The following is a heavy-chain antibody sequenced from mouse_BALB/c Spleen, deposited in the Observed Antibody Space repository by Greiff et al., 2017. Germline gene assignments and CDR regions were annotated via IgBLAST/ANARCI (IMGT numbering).Heavy chain of an antibody. V-gene: IGHV1-15*01. CDR1: GYTFTDYE. Sequence: VQLQQSGAELVRPGASVTLSCKASGYTFTDYEMHWVKQTPVHGLEWIGAIDPETGGTAYNQKFKGKATLTADKSSSTAYMELRSLTSEDSAVYYCTRSYYGSRAWFAYWGQGTLVTVSA. J-gene: IGHJ3*01. CDR3: TRSYYGSRAWFAY. CDR2: IDPETGGT. D-gene: IGHD1-1*01.